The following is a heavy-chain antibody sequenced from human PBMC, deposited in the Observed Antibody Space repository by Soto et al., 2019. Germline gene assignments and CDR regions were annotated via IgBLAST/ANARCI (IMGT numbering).Heavy chain of an antibody. CDR2: ISSSSSTI. J-gene: IGHJ6*02. Sequence: GGSLRLSCAASGFTFSSYSMKWVRQAPGKGLEWVSYISSSSSTIYYADSVKGRFTISRDNAKNSLYLQMNSLRAEDTAVYYCARDLTNYGPVWGQGTTVTVSS. D-gene: IGHD3-10*01. V-gene: IGHV3-48*01. CDR1: GFTFSSYS. CDR3: ARDLTNYGPV.